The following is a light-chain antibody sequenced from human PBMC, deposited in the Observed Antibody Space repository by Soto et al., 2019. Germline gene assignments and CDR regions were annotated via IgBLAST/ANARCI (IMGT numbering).Light chain of an antibody. CDR2: GAS. CDR1: QSVSSN. Sequence: EIVMTQSPATLSLSPGERATLSCRASQSVSSNLAWYQQKPGQAPRLLIYGASTRATGIPARFSGSGSGTEFTLTISSLQSEDFAVYYCQQYSNWPSLTFGGGTNVDIK. V-gene: IGKV3-15*01. CDR3: QQYSNWPSLT. J-gene: IGKJ4*01.